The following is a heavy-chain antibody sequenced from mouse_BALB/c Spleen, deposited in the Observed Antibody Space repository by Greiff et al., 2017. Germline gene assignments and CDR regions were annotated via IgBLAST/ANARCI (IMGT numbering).Heavy chain of an antibody. V-gene: IGHV1-18*01. CDR3: ARFITTATYAMDY. J-gene: IGHJ4*01. CDR1: GYSFTGYT. D-gene: IGHD1-2*01. Sequence: VQLKESGPELVKPGASMKISCKASGYSFTGYTMNWVKQSHGKNLEWIGLINPYNGGTSYNQKFKGKATLTVDKSSSTAYMELLSLTSEDSAVYYCARFITTATYAMDYWGQGTSVTVSS. CDR2: INPYNGGT.